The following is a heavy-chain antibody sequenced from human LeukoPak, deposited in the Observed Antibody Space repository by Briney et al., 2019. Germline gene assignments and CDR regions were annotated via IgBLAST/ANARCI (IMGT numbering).Heavy chain of an antibody. CDR2: ISAYNGNT. J-gene: IGHJ4*02. V-gene: IGHV1-18*04. CDR1: GYTFTSYY. Sequence: ASVKVSCKASGYTFTSYYMHWVRQAPGQGLEWMGWISAYNGNTNYAQKLQGRVTMTTDTSTSTAYMELRSLRSDDTAVYYCARADWSGYLYYFDYWGQGTLVTVSS. D-gene: IGHD3-3*01. CDR3: ARADWSGYLYYFDY.